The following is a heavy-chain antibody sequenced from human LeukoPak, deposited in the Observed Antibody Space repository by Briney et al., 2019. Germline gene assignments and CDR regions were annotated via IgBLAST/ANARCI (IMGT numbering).Heavy chain of an antibody. CDR2: IIPIFGTA. D-gene: IGHD3-3*01. V-gene: IGHV1-69*13. J-gene: IGHJ4*02. CDR3: ARGAGGGNFWSGYYIDGTFDY. CDR1: GGTFSSYA. Sequence: GASVKVSCKASGGTFSSYAISWVRRAPGQGLEWMGGIIPIFGTANYAQKFQGRVTITADESTSTAYMELSSLRSEDTAVYYCARGAGGGNFWSGYYIDGTFDYWGQGTLVTVSS.